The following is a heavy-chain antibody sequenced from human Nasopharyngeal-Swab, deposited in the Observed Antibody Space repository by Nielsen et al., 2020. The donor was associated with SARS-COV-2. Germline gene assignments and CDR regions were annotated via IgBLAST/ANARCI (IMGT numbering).Heavy chain of an antibody. J-gene: IGHJ6*02. CDR2: IKSKTDGGTT. Sequence: GESLKISCAAPGFTFSNAWMSWVRQAPGKGLEWVGRIKSKTDGGTTDYAAPVKGRFTISRDDSKNTLYLQMNSLKTEDTAVYYCTTESVWGSYRYLGYYYYYGMDVWGQGTTVTVSS. CDR3: TTESVWGSYRYLGYYYYYGMDV. CDR1: GFTFSNAW. V-gene: IGHV3-15*01. D-gene: IGHD3-16*02.